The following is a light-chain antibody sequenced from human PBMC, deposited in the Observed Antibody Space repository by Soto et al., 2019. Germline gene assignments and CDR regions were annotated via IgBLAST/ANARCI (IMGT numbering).Light chain of an antibody. CDR1: SSDVGGYNY. CDR3: SSYTSSSTLYV. J-gene: IGLJ1*01. V-gene: IGLV2-14*01. CDR2: DVS. Sequence: SALPQPASVSVSPGQSSTISCTGTSSDVGGYNYVSWYQQHPGKAPKLMIYDVSNRPSGVSNRFSGSKSGNTASLTISGLQAEDEADYYCSSYTSSSTLYVFGTGTKVTVL.